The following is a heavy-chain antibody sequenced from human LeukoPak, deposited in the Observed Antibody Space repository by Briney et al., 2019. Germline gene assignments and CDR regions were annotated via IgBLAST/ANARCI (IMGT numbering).Heavy chain of an antibody. CDR1: GFTFSNYG. Sequence: GGSLRLSCAASGFTFSNYGMHWVRQAPGKGLEWVAVIWYDGSNKYYADSVKGRFTISRDNSKSTLYLQMNSLRAEDTAVYYCAREAYYYDSSGYYQTNYFDYWGQGTLVTVSS. D-gene: IGHD3-22*01. CDR3: AREAYYYDSSGYYQTNYFDY. J-gene: IGHJ4*02. V-gene: IGHV3-33*01. CDR2: IWYDGSNK.